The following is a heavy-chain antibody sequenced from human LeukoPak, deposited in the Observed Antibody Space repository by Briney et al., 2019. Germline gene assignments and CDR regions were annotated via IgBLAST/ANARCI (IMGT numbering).Heavy chain of an antibody. V-gene: IGHV3-7*01. CDR1: GFTFSSYR. Sequence: GGSLRLSCAASGFTFSSYRMSWVRLAPGKGLEWVANIKEDGTEKYYVDSVKGRFTISRDNAGKSQYLQMNSLRAEDTAVYFCARHWWNFDLWGRGTPVTVSS. CDR2: IKEDGTEK. J-gene: IGHJ2*01. CDR3: ARHWWNFDL.